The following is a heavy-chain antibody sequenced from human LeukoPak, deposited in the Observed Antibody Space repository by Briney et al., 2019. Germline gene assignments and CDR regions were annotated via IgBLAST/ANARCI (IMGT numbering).Heavy chain of an antibody. Sequence: GASVKVSRKASGYTFTSYGIGWVRQAPGQGLEWMGWISANNGNTNYAQNLQGRAIMTTDTSTSTAYMELRSLRSDDTAVYYCARDGYFDYWGQGTLVTVSS. CDR1: GYTFTSYG. CDR2: ISANNGNT. V-gene: IGHV1-18*01. J-gene: IGHJ4*02. CDR3: ARDGYFDY.